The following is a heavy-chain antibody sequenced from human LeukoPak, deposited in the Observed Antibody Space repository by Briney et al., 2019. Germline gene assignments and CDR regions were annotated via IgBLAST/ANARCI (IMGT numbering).Heavy chain of an antibody. D-gene: IGHD3-3*01. Sequence: GGSLRLSCTASGFTFGDYAMSWVRQAPGKGLEWGGFIRSKAYGGTTEYAASVKGRFTISRDDSKSIAYLQMNSLKTEDTAVYYCTRVDYDFWSGYWPDDYWGQGTLVTVSS. V-gene: IGHV3-49*04. CDR3: TRVDYDFWSGYWPDDY. J-gene: IGHJ4*02. CDR1: GFTFGDYA. CDR2: IRSKAYGGTT.